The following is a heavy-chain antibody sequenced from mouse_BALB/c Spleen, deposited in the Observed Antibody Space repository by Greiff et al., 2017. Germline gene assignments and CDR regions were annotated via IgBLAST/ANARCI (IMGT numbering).Heavy chain of an antibody. CDR1: GYTFTSYV. V-gene: IGHV1-14*01. CDR2: INPYNDGT. CDR3: ARWAYCGSSSFAY. J-gene: IGHJ3*01. D-gene: IGHD1-1*01. Sequence: VQLQQSGPELVKPGASVKMSCKASGYTFTSYVMHWVKQKPGQGLEWIGYINPYNDGTKYNEKFKGKATLTSDKSSSTAYMELSSLTSEDSAVYYCARWAYCGSSSFAYWGQGTLVTVSA.